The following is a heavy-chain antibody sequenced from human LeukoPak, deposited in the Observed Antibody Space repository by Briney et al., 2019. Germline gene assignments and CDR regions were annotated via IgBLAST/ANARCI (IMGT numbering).Heavy chain of an antibody. CDR3: AKDTDSSSWYFGGDY. V-gene: IGHV3-23*01. J-gene: IGHJ4*02. D-gene: IGHD6-13*01. CDR2: ISGSGGST. Sequence: GGSLRLSCAASGFTFSSYAMSWVRQAPGKGLEWVSAISGSGGSTYYADSVKGWFTISRDNSKNTLYLQMNSLRAEDTAVYYCAKDTDSSSWYFGGDYWGQGTLVTVSS. CDR1: GFTFSSYA.